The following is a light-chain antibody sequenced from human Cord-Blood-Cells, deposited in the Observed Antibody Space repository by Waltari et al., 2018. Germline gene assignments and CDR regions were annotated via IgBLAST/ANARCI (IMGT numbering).Light chain of an antibody. CDR3: QQSYSTPLFT. CDR2: AAS. J-gene: IGKJ3*01. CDR1: QSISSY. V-gene: IGKV1-39*01. Sequence: DIQMTQSSSSLSASVRDRVTITCRPSQSISSYLNWYQQKPRKAPKRLIYAASSLQSGVPSRFSGSGSGTDFTLTISSLQPEDFATYYCQQSYSTPLFTFGPGTKVDIK.